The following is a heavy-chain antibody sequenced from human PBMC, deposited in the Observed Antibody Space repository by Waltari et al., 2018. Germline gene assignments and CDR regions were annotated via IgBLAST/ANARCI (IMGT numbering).Heavy chain of an antibody. V-gene: IGHV1-3*01. CDR2: INPANGNT. D-gene: IGHD7-27*01. Sequence: QVQLVQSGAEVKKTGASVKVSCTASGYTFTTYFMHWMRQAPGQRLEWMGWINPANGNTQYSQNFQGRVTITRDTSANTAYMELNSLRSEDMAVYYCARGPNTGDFDYWGQGTLVTVSS. CDR3: ARGPNTGDFDY. CDR1: GYTFTTYF. J-gene: IGHJ4*02.